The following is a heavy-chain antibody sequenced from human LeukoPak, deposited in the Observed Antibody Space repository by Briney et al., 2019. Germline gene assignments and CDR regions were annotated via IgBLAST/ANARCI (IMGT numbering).Heavy chain of an antibody. CDR1: GGSFSGYY. D-gene: IGHD4-17*01. V-gene: IGHV4-34*01. CDR2: INHSGST. CDR3: ARALTHDYGDFLRFDP. Sequence: SETLSLTCAVYGGSFSGYYWSWIRQPPGKGLEWIGEINHSGSTNYNPSLKSRVTISVDTSKNQFSLKLSSVTAADTAVYYCARALTHDYGDFLRFDPWGQGTQVTVSS. J-gene: IGHJ5*02.